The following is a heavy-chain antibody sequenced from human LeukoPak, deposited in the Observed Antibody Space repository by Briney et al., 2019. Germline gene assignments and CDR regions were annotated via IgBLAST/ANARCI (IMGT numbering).Heavy chain of an antibody. Sequence: GASVKVSCKASGYTFTGYYMHWVRQAPGQGLEWMGRINPNRGGTNYAQKFQGRVTMTRETSISPAYMELSRLRSDDTAVYYCAFLEEWSNFDYWGQGTLVTVSS. CDR2: INPNRGGT. CDR1: GYTFTGYY. V-gene: IGHV1-2*06. D-gene: IGHD3-3*01. J-gene: IGHJ4*02. CDR3: AFLEEWSNFDY.